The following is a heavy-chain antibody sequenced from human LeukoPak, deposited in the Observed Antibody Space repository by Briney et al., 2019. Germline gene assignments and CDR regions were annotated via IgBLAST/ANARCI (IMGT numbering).Heavy chain of an antibody. J-gene: IGHJ1*01. CDR3: VTTLGYCSGGSCYSQYFQH. CDR1: GFTFSGYG. CDR2: ISYDGSNK. D-gene: IGHD2-15*01. Sequence: PGRSLRLSCAASGFTFSGYGMHWVRQAPGKGLEWVAVISYDGSNKYYADSVKGRFTISRDNSKNTLYLQMSSLRAEDTAVYYCVTTLGYCSGGSCYSQYFQHWGQGTLVTVSS. V-gene: IGHV3-30*03.